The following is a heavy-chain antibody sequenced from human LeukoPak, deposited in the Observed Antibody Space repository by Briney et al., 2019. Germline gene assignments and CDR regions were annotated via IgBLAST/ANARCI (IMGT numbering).Heavy chain of an antibody. CDR2: ISGSGGST. V-gene: IGHV3-23*01. CDR3: AKDRVYGYNLDYFDY. J-gene: IGHJ4*02. Sequence: PGGSLRLSCAASGFTFSSYAMSWVRQAPGKGLEWVSAISGSGGSTYCADSVKGRFTISRDNSKNTLYLQMNSLRAEDTAVYYCAKDRVYGYNLDYFDYWGQGTLVTVSS. D-gene: IGHD5-24*01. CDR1: GFTFSSYA.